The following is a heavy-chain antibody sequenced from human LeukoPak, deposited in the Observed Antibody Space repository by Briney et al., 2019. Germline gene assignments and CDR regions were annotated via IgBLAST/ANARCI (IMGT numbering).Heavy chain of an antibody. Sequence: SETLSLTCTVSGGSISSYYWSWIRQPPGKGLEWIGYIYYSGSTNYNPSLKSRVTIAVDTSKNQFSLKLSSVTAADTAVYYCARDGAAAGEYFQHWGQGTLVTVSS. CDR2: IYYSGST. D-gene: IGHD6-13*01. J-gene: IGHJ1*01. CDR3: ARDGAAAGEYFQH. CDR1: GGSISSYY. V-gene: IGHV4-59*01.